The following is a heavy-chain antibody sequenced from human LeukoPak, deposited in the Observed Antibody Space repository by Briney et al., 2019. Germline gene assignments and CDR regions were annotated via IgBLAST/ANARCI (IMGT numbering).Heavy chain of an antibody. CDR3: ARQVVRTFDY. D-gene: IGHD2-2*01. V-gene: IGHV4-59*08. CDR2: ISYGGAT. CDR1: GGSISPYY. J-gene: IGHJ4*02. Sequence: SETLSLTCTVSGGSISPYYWSWVRQPPGKGLEWIGYISYGGATNYNPSLKSRVTISVDTSKNQFSLKLSSVTAADTAVYYCARQVVRTFDYWGQGTLVTVSS.